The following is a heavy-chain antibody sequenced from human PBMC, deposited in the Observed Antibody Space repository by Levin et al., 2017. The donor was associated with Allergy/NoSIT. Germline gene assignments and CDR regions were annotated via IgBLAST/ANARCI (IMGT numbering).Heavy chain of an antibody. J-gene: IGHJ4*02. CDR2: ISGSGGRT. Sequence: PGGSLRLSCAASGFSFSNYAMSWVRQAPGKGLEWVAAISGSGGRTYYADSVEGRFTISRDNSENRLYLQMNSLRAEDSALYYCASPTMLKDYWGQGTLATVSS. V-gene: IGHV3-23*01. CDR3: ASPTMLKDY. CDR1: GFSFSNYA. D-gene: IGHD2-8*01.